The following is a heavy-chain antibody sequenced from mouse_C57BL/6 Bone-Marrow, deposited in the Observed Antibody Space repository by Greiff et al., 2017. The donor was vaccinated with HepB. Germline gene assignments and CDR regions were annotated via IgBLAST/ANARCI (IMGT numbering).Heavy chain of an antibody. Sequence: EVMLVESGGGLVKPGGSLKLSCAASGFTFSSYAMSWVRQTPEKRLEWVATISDGGSYTYYPDNVKGRFTISRDNAKNNLYMQMSHLKSEDTAMYYWARVNEGYHGGWFAYWGQGTLVTVSA. D-gene: IGHD2-3*01. CDR1: GFTFSSYA. V-gene: IGHV5-4*03. CDR3: ARVNEGYHGGWFAY. CDR2: ISDGGSYT. J-gene: IGHJ3*01.